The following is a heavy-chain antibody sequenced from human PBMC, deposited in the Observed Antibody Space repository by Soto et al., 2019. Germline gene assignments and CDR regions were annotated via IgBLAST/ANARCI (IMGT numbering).Heavy chain of an antibody. Sequence: QVQLQESGPRPVKPSETLSLPCALSGDSVSSAGYYWTWIRQPPGKGLEWIGYIYYRGSTNYNPSVRRRAPISVDTSKTHVALKLRSVTAADTAVYYWARDNYGNSSGSGAFDLWGQGARVTVSS. D-gene: IGHD6-6*01. CDR1: GDSVSSAGYY. V-gene: IGHV4-61*03. J-gene: IGHJ3*01. CDR3: ARDNYGNSSGSGAFDL. CDR2: IYYRGST.